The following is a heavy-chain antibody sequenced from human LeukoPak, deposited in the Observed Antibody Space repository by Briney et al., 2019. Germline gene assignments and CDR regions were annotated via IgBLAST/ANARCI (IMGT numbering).Heavy chain of an antibody. CDR1: GFIFSSYW. V-gene: IGHV3-21*01. CDR3: ARDLGVSNDAFDI. J-gene: IGHJ3*02. Sequence: GGSLRLSCAASGFIFSSYWMSWVRQAPGKGLEWVSSISSSSSYIYYADSVKGRFTISRDNAKNSLYLQMNSLRAEDTAVYYCARDLGVSNDAFDIWGQGTMVTVSS. CDR2: ISSSSSYI.